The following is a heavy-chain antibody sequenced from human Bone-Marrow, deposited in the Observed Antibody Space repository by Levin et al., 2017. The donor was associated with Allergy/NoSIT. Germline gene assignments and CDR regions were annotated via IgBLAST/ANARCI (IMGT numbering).Heavy chain of an antibody. V-gene: IGHV4-34*01. J-gene: IGHJ4*02. CDR3: AMSGFYRPNFRFDY. Sequence: SETLSLTCAVYGGSFSGYYWTWIRQPPGKGLEWIGTINHSGSTNYNPSLKNRVTISVDTSKTQFSLKLRSVTAADTAVFFCAMSGFYRPNFRFDYWGQGTLVTVSS. CDR1: GGSFSGYY. CDR2: INHSGST. D-gene: IGHD2-2*02.